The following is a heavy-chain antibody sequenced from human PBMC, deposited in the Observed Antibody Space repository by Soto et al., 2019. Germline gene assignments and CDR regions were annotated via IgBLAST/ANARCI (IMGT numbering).Heavy chain of an antibody. V-gene: IGHV5-51*01. CDR1: GYNFTTFW. CDR2: IYPGDSET. J-gene: IGHJ4*02. Sequence: GESLKISCKGSGYNFTTFWIGWVRQVPGKGLEWMGTIYPGDSETKYSPDFEGQVHISADRSTNTAYLQWRSLRASDTAMYYCARLGFPGAIYFDSWGLGTLVTV. CDR3: ARLGFPGAIYFDS.